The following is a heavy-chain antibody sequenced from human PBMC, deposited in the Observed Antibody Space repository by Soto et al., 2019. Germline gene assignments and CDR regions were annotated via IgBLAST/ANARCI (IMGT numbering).Heavy chain of an antibody. Sequence: PGGSLRLSCAASGFTFSGYWMSWVRQAPGKGLEWVANIKQDGSEKYYVDSVKGRFTISRDNAKNSLYLQMNSLRAEDTAVYYCARDPVSYYYGMDVWGQGTTVTAP. CDR1: GFTFSGYW. J-gene: IGHJ6*02. CDR3: ARDPVSYYYGMDV. V-gene: IGHV3-7*01. CDR2: IKQDGSEK.